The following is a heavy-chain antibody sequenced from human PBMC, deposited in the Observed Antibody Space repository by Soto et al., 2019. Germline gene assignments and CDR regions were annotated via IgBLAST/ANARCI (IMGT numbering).Heavy chain of an antibody. Sequence: PSETLSLTCTVSGGSISSSSYYWGWIRQPPGKGLEWIGSIYYSGSTYYNPSLKSRVTISVDTSKNQFSLKLSSVTAADTAVYYCAGYSDYYYYGMDVWGQGTTVTVSS. CDR2: IYYSGST. CDR1: GGSISSSSYY. D-gene: IGHD3-22*01. J-gene: IGHJ6*02. CDR3: AGYSDYYYYGMDV. V-gene: IGHV4-39*01.